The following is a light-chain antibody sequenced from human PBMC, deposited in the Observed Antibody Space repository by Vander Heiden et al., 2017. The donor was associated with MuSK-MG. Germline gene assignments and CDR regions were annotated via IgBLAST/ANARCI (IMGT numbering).Light chain of an antibody. CDR3: ASYTTTSALCV. CDR1: SRNIGGYDY. Sequence: QSVLTQPASVSGSPGQAITISCSGTSRNIGGYDYVSWYQQSPGKAPKLIIYDVSNRPSGVSDRFSGSKSGNTASLTISGLHVDDEADYYCASYTTTSALCVFGSGTKVTVL. J-gene: IGLJ1*01. CDR2: DVS. V-gene: IGLV2-14*01.